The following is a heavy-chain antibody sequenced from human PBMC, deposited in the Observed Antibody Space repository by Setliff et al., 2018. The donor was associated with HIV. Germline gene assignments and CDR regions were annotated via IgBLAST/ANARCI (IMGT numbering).Heavy chain of an antibody. CDR2: IHSSGST. V-gene: IGHV4-4*09. J-gene: IGHJ4*02. Sequence: PSETLSLTCTVSGGSVNDFYCNWIRQPPGKGPEWIGYIHSSGSTIYNPSLKSRITISLDTSKEQFSLELSSAAAAATAVYYCATLDHSGGNFLAYWGQGSLVTSPQ. D-gene: IGHD2-21*02. CDR1: GGSVNDFY. CDR3: ATLDHSGGNFLAY.